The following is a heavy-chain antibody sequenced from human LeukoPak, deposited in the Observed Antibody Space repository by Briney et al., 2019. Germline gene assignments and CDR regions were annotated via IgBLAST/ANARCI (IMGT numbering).Heavy chain of an antibody. J-gene: IGHJ4*02. CDR3: ARDGGAGDYGDY. CDR1: GFTFSSYG. CDR2: IWYDGSNK. D-gene: IGHD3-16*01. V-gene: IGHV3-33*01. Sequence: GGSLRLSCAASGFTFSSYGMHWVRQAPGKGLEWVAVIWYDGSNKYNADSVKGRFTISRDNSKNTLYLQMNSLRAEDTAVYYCARDGGAGDYGDYWGQGTLVTVSS.